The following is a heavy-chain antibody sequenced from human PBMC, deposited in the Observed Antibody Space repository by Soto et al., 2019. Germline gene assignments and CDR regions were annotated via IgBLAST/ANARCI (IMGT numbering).Heavy chain of an antibody. D-gene: IGHD5-18*01. CDR2: ISYDGVNQ. CDR1: GFTFINHA. J-gene: IGHJ4*02. CDR3: ARGIQLWLRLFDY. V-gene: IGHV3-30-3*01. Sequence: GGSLRLSCAASGFTFINHAFHWVRQAPGKGLEWVAVISYDGVNQYYADSVKGRFTISRDNSKSSLYLQMSSLRPEDTAVYYCARGIQLWLRLFDYWGQGTLVTVSS.